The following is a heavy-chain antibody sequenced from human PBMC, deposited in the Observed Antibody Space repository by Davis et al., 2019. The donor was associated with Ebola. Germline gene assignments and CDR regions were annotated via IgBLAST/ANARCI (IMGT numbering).Heavy chain of an antibody. CDR2: FDPEDGET. CDR3: ATDPGYSSGWYN. J-gene: IGHJ4*02. V-gene: IGHV1-24*01. Sequence: ASVKVSCKVSGYTLTELSMHWVRQAPGKGLEWMGGFDPEDGETIYAQKFQGRVTMTEDTSTDTAYMELSSLRSEDTAVYYCATDPGYSSGWYNWGQGTLVTVSS. CDR1: GYTLTELS. D-gene: IGHD6-19*01.